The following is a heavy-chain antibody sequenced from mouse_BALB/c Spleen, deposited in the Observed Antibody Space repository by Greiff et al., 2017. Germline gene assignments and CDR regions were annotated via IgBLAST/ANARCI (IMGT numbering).Heavy chain of an antibody. CDR2: ISYSGST. CDR3: ARGRGWFAY. J-gene: IGHJ3*01. CDR1: GDSITRGY. V-gene: IGHV3-8*02. Sequence: EVQVVESGPSLVKPSQTLSLTCSVTGDSITRGYWNWIRKFPGNKLEYMGYISYSGSTYYNPSLKSRISITRDTSKNQYYLQLNSVTTEDTATYYCARGRGWFAYWGQGTLVTVSA.